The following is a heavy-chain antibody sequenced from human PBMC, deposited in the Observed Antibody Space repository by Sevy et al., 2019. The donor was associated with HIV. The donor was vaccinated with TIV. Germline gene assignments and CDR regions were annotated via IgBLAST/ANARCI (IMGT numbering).Heavy chain of an antibody. D-gene: IGHD3-10*01. V-gene: IGHV4-30-4*01. Sequence: SETLSLTCTVSGGSISSGDYYWSWIRQPPGKGLEWIGYIYYSGSTYYNPSLKSRVTISVDTSKNQFSLKLGSVTAADTAVYYCARDQRTYYYGSGSYSDNWFDPWGQGTLVTVSS. CDR3: ARDQRTYYYGSGSYSDNWFDP. J-gene: IGHJ5*02. CDR2: IYYSGST. CDR1: GGSISSGDYY.